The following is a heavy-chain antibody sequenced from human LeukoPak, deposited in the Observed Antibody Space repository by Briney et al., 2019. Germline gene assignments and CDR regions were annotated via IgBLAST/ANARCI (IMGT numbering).Heavy chain of an antibody. CDR3: AKDDSGSYCPYYYYMDV. J-gene: IGHJ6*03. CDR2: ISGSGGRT. CDR1: GFTLSSYG. V-gene: IGHV3-23*01. Sequence: GGSLRLSCAASGFTLSSYGMSWVRQAPGKGLEWVSTISGSGGRTYYAHSVKSRFTISRDNSKNTLYLQMNSLRAEDTAVYYCAKDDSGSYCPYYYYMDVWGKGTTVTISS. D-gene: IGHD1-26*01.